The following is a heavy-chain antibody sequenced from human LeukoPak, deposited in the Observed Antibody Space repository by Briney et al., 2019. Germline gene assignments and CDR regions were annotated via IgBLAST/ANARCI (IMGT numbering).Heavy chain of an antibody. J-gene: IGHJ4*02. CDR2: ISTYNGDT. CDR1: GYTFTSYG. D-gene: IGHD3-16*01. Sequence: ASVKVSCKASGYTFTSYGISWVRQAPGQGLEWMGWISTYNGDTNYAQKFQGRVTMTTDTSTGTAYMELRSLRSDDTAVYYCARPYTIEVFAVGVLGYWGQGTLVTVSS. CDR3: ARPYTIEVFAVGVLGY. V-gene: IGHV1-18*01.